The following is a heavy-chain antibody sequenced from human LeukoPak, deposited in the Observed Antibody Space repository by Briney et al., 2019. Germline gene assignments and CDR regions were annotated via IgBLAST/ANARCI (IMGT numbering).Heavy chain of an antibody. Sequence: GASVTVSCKASGYTFTSYGISWVRQAPGQGLEWMGGIIPIFGTANYAQKFQGRVTITADKSTSTAYMELSSLRSEDTAVYYCARHYYDSSGYYYRDYWGQGTLVTVSS. J-gene: IGHJ4*02. V-gene: IGHV1-69*06. CDR1: GYTFTSYG. CDR2: IIPIFGTA. D-gene: IGHD3-22*01. CDR3: ARHYYDSSGYYYRDY.